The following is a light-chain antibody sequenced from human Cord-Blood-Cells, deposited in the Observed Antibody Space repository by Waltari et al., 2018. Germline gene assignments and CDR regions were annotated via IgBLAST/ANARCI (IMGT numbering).Light chain of an antibody. V-gene: IGKV3-11*01. Sequence: EIVLTQSPATLSLSPVERATLPCRASQSVSSYLAWYQQKPGQAPRLLIYEASNRATGIPARFSGSGSGTDFTLTISSLEPEDFAVYYCQQRSNWPPQFTFGPGTKVDIK. CDR2: EAS. CDR1: QSVSSY. CDR3: QQRSNWPPQFT. J-gene: IGKJ3*01.